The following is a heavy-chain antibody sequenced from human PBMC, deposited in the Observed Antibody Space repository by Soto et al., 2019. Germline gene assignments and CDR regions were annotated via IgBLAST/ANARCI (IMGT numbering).Heavy chain of an antibody. J-gene: IGHJ3*02. CDR2: IRYEGRNK. CDR3: ARVANSWFDIYAFDI. D-gene: IGHD6-13*01. CDR1: GFTFSSYG. V-gene: IGHV3-33*01. Sequence: QVKLVESGGGVVQPGRSLRLSCAASGFTFSSYGMHWVRQAPGKGLEWVAVIRYEGRNKYYADSVKGRFTIPRANSKNTLYLPMNSLVAEDTAVYYWARVANSWFDIYAFDIWGQGTLVTVSS.